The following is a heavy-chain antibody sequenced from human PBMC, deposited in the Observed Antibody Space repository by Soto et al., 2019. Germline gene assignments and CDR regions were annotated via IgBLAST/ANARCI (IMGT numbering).Heavy chain of an antibody. CDR1: GFTFSSYG. CDR3: AKDHAFGGSYWLGYYYYGMDV. Sequence: GGSLRLSCAASGFTFSSYGMHWVRQAPGKGLEWVAVISYDGSNKYYADSVKGRFTISRDNSKNTLYLQMNSLRAEDTAVYYCAKDHAFGGSYWLGYYYYGMDVWGQGTTVTVSS. CDR2: ISYDGSNK. D-gene: IGHD1-26*01. J-gene: IGHJ6*02. V-gene: IGHV3-30*18.